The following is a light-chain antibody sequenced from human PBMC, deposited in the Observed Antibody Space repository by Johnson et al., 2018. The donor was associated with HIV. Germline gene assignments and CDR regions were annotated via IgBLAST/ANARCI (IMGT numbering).Light chain of an antibody. Sequence: QSVLTQPPSVSAAPGQKVTISCSGSSSNIGNNYVSWYQQLPGRAPKLLIYENNKRPSGIPDRFSGSKSGTSASLAITGLQAEDEADYYCQSYDKALSGSKVFGTGTEVTVL. V-gene: IGLV1-51*02. CDR3: QSYDKALSGSKV. CDR2: ENN. J-gene: IGLJ1*01. CDR1: SSNIGNNY.